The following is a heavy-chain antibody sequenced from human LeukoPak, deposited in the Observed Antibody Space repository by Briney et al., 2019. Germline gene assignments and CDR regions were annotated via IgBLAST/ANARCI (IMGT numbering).Heavy chain of an antibody. J-gene: IGHJ4*02. D-gene: IGHD2-21*02. CDR1: GDSISSSY. Sequence: ETLSLTCTVSGDSISSSYWSWIRQPPGNGLEWVSSIGSSSHFRYYADSLKGRVTISRDNAKNSLYLQMNSLRAEDTAVYYCARSCDGDCYSDYWGQGTLVTVSS. CDR3: ARSCDGDCYSDY. V-gene: IGHV3-21*01. CDR2: IGSSSHFR.